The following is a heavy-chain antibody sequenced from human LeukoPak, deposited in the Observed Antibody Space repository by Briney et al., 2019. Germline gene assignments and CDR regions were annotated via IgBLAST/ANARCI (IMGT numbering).Heavy chain of an antibody. V-gene: IGHV3-11*01. CDR3: AKRAVAGPMGGIDY. J-gene: IGHJ4*02. Sequence: GGSLRLSCAASGFTFSDYYMSWIRQAPGKGLEWVSYTSSSGSTIYYADSVKGRFTISRDNAKNSLYLQMNSLRAEDTAVYYCAKRAVAGPMGGIDYWGQGTLVTVSS. CDR2: TSSSGSTI. CDR1: GFTFSDYY. D-gene: IGHD6-19*01.